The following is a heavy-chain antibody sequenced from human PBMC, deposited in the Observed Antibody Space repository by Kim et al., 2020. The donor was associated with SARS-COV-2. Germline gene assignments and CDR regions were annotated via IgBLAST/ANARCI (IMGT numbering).Heavy chain of an antibody. Sequence: SETLSLTCAVYGGSFSGYYWSWIRQPPGKGLEWIGEINHSGSTNYNPSLKSRVTISVDTSKNQFSLKLSSVTAADTAVYYCARGRRVSMVRGVIFWFDPWGQRTLVTVSS. CDR3: ARGRRVSMVRGVIFWFDP. CDR2: INHSGST. J-gene: IGHJ5*02. V-gene: IGHV4-34*01. CDR1: GGSFSGYY. D-gene: IGHD3-10*01.